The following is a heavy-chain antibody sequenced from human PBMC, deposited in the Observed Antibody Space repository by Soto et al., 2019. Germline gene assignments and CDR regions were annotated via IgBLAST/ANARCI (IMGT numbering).Heavy chain of an antibody. V-gene: IGHV4-30-4*01. D-gene: IGHD6-13*01. CDR1: GGSISSGDYY. CDR2: LYYSGST. Sequence: QVQLQESGPGLVKPSQTLSLTCTVSGGSISSGDYYLRWIRQPPGKGLEWIGYLYYSGSTYSNPYLKSRFTISVDTSKNQFSLKLSSVTAADTAVYYCARVQLVLYYYGMDVWGHGTTVTVSS. J-gene: IGHJ6*02. CDR3: ARVQLVLYYYGMDV.